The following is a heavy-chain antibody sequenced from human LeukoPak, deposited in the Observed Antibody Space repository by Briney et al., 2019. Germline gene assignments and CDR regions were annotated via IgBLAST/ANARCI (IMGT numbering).Heavy chain of an antibody. CDR2: IYYSGST. CDR1: GGSISSHY. J-gene: IGHJ6*03. V-gene: IGHV4-59*11. Sequence: MSSETLSLTCTVSGGSISSHYWSWIRQPPGKGLEWIGYIYYSGSTNYNPSLKSRVTISVDTSKNQFSLKLSSVTAADTAVYYCARVRLPTDRYYYYYCMDVWGKGTTVTVSS. D-gene: IGHD5/OR15-5a*01. CDR3: ARVRLPTDRYYYYYCMDV.